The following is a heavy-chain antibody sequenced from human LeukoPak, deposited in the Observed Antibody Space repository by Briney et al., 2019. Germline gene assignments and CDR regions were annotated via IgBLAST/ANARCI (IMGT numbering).Heavy chain of an antibody. CDR3: ARANWGGDAFDI. V-gene: IGHV4-30-4*08. CDR2: IYYSGST. Sequence: PSETLSLTCDVSGYSIRSGYYWSWIRQPPGKGLEWIGYIYYSGSTYYNPSLKSRVTISVDTSKNQFSLKLSSVTAADTAVYYCARANWGGDAFDIWGQGTMVTVSS. CDR1: GYSIRSGYY. D-gene: IGHD7-27*01. J-gene: IGHJ3*02.